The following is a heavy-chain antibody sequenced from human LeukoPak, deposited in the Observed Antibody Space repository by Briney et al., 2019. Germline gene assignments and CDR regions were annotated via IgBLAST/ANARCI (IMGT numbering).Heavy chain of an antibody. Sequence: SETLSLTCTVSGGPISSSSYCWGWIRRPPGKGLEWIGSIYYSGSTDYSPSLKSRVTISIDTSKNQFSLNLSSVTAADTAVYYCARQNFGVIKPFDYWGQGTLVTVSS. CDR3: ARQNFGVIKPFDY. V-gene: IGHV4-39*01. CDR1: GGPISSSSYC. J-gene: IGHJ4*02. CDR2: IYYSGST. D-gene: IGHD3-3*01.